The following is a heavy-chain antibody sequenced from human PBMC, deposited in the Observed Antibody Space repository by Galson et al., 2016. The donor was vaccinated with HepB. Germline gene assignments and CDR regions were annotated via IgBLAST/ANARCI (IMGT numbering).Heavy chain of an antibody. CDR2: IIPIFGTA. CDR3: ARDTTIFGVDPGTFDI. J-gene: IGHJ3*02. V-gene: IGHV1-69*06. Sequence: SVKVSCKASGGTFSSYAINWVRQAPGQGLEWMGGIIPIFGTANYAQDFQGRVTFTADKSTTTAYMELSSLRSDDTAVYYCARDTTIFGVDPGTFDIWGQGTMVIVSS. D-gene: IGHD3-3*01. CDR1: GGTFSSYA.